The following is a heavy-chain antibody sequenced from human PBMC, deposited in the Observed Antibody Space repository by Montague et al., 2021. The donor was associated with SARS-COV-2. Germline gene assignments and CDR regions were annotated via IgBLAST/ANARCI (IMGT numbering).Heavy chain of an antibody. J-gene: IGHJ4*02. V-gene: IGHV4-59*01. CDR1: GGSISSYY. CDR2: IYYSGST. CDR3: ARGREYSSSAGFDY. D-gene: IGHD6-6*01. Sequence: SETLSPTSTVSGGSISSYYWSWIRQPPGKGLEWIGYIYYSGSTNYNPSLKSRVTISVDTSKNQFSLKLSSVTAADTAVYYCARGREYSSSAGFDYWGQGTLVTVSS.